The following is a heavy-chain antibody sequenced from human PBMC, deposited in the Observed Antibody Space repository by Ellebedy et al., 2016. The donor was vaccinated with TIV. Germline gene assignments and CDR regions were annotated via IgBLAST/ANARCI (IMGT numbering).Heavy chain of an antibody. CDR1: GYTFTSYG. J-gene: IGHJ5*02. D-gene: IGHD4-17*01. CDR2: MSPKSGKT. CDR3: ARGYALDL. V-gene: IGHV1-8*02. Sequence: AASVQVSCKASGYTFTSYGISWVRQAPGQGLEWMGWMSPKSGKTGYAQKFQDRLSMTRNTSINTAYMELSSLRSEDTAVYYCARGYALDLWGQGALVTVSS.